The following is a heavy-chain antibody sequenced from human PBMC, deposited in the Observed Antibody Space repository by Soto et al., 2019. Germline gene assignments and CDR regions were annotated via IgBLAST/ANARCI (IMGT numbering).Heavy chain of an antibody. J-gene: IGHJ6*02. D-gene: IGHD3-10*01. CDR3: TAPRDEYGSGVSWFTYGMDI. V-gene: IGHV3-NL1*01. Sequence: PGGSLRLSCAASGFTFSSYGMHWVRQAPGKGLEWVASLDGAGGSTYYADSVRGRFTISRDNSQNTLFLQMKRLTVDDTAIYYCTAPRDEYGSGVSWFTYGMDIWGQGTTVTVSS. CDR2: LDGAGGST. CDR1: GFTFSSYG.